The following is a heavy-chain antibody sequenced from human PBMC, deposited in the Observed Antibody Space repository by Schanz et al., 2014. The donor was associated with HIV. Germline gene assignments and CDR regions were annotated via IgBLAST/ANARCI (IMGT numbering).Heavy chain of an antibody. Sequence: EVQLVESGGGLVQPGGSLRLSCAVSGFTFTDYSLHWVRQVPGKGLEWVSGISWNSGSIGYADSVKGRFTISRDNAKNSLYLQMNSLRAEDTALYYCAKDMGSGSYETFDIWGQGTMVTVSS. J-gene: IGHJ3*02. CDR3: AKDMGSGSYETFDI. CDR2: ISWNSGSI. D-gene: IGHD1-26*01. CDR1: GFTFTDYS. V-gene: IGHV3-9*01.